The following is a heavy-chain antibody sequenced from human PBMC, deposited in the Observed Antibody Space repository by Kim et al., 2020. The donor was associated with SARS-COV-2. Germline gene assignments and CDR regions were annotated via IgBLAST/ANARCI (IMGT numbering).Heavy chain of an antibody. Sequence: ASVKVSCKASGYIFTNFAIHWVRQAPGLRLEWLGWINAANGHAKYSQNFQGRVTITRDTSAGTAYMELSSLRSEDTAVYYCARGGNWNDGFDYWGQGTLVTVSS. CDR3: ARGGNWNDGFDY. D-gene: IGHD1-1*01. CDR1: GYIFTNFA. CDR2: INAANGHA. V-gene: IGHV1-3*01. J-gene: IGHJ4*02.